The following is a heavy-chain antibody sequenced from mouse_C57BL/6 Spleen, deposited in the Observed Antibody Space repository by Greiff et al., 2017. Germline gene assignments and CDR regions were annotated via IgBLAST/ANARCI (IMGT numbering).Heavy chain of an antibody. CDR3: GRHHYSNSYAKDY. Sequence: QVQLQQSGAELASPGASVTLSCKASGYTFTDHIMHWVKKRPGQGLEWIGRIYPVSGDPNYNQKFMGKATFSVDRSSSTVYMVLNSLTSEDPAVYYCGRHHYSNSYAKDYWGQGTSVTVAS. CDR1: GYTFTDHI. CDR2: IYPVSGDP. D-gene: IGHD2-5*01. J-gene: IGHJ4*01. V-gene: IGHV1-11*01.